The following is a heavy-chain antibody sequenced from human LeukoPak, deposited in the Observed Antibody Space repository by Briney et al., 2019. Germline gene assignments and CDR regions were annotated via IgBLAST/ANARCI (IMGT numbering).Heavy chain of an antibody. V-gene: IGHV3-23*01. CDR2: INGSGDRT. Sequence: AGGSLRLSCVASGFTFSSYAMNWVRQAPGKGLEWVSSINGSGDRTYYADSVKGRFTISRDNAKNSLYLQMNSLRAEDTAVYYCAKDLGSGYDYPPHDYWGQGTLVTVSS. J-gene: IGHJ4*02. D-gene: IGHD5-12*01. CDR1: GFTFSSYA. CDR3: AKDLGSGYDYPPHDY.